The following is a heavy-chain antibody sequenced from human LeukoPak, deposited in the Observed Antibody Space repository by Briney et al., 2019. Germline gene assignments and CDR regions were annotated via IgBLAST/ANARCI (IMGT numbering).Heavy chain of an antibody. Sequence: SETLSLTCTVSGGSISSSSYYWGWIRQPPGKGLEWIGSIYYSGSTYYNPSLKGRVTISVDTSKNQFSLKLSSVTAADTAVYYCARVKVVSGYYPKYYFDYWGQGTLVTVSS. J-gene: IGHJ4*02. D-gene: IGHD3-22*01. CDR2: IYYSGST. CDR1: GGSISSSSYY. CDR3: ARVKVVSGYYPKYYFDY. V-gene: IGHV4-39*07.